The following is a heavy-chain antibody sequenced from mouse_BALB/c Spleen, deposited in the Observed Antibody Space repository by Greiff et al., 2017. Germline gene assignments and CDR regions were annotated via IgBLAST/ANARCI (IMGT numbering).Heavy chain of an antibody. V-gene: IGHV1-7*01. D-gene: IGHD2-2*01. CDR2: INPSTGYT. CDR1: GYTFTSYW. Sequence: VKLVESGAELAKPGASVKMSCKASGYTFTSYWMHWVKQRPGQGLEWIGYINPSTGYTEYNQKFKDKATLTADKSSSTAYMQLSSLTSEDSAVYYCATLWLRRGYYFDYWGQGTTLTVSS. J-gene: IGHJ2*01. CDR3: ATLWLRRGYYFDY.